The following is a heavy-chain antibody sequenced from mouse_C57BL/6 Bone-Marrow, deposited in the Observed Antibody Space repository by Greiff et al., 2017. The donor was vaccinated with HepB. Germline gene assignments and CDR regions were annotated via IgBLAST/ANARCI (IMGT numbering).Heavy chain of an antibody. J-gene: IGHJ3*01. V-gene: IGHV1-74*01. CDR1: GYTFTSYW. CDR2: IHPSDSDT. D-gene: IGHD1-1*01. Sequence: VKLQQPGAELVKPGASVKVSCKASGYTFTSYWMHWVKQRPGQGLEWIGRIHPSDSDTNYNQKFKGKATLTVDKSSSTAYMQLSSLTSEDSAVYYCAIKFLYYGSSYWFAYWGQGTLVTVSA. CDR3: AIKFLYYGSSYWFAY.